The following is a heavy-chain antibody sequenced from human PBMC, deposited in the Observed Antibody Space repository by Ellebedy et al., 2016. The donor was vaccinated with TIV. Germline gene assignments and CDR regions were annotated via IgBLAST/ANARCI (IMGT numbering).Heavy chain of an antibody. CDR2: IYHSGST. Sequence: MPSETLSLTCTVSGDSITNYYWNWIRQPPGKGLEWIAYIYHSGSTNYNPSLKSQVTISIDTSKNQFSLKLTSVTAADTAVYYCAGVRGVHNKNWFDPWGHGTQVIVSS. D-gene: IGHD3-10*01. CDR3: AGVRGVHNKNWFDP. J-gene: IGHJ5*02. V-gene: IGHV4-59*01. CDR1: GDSITNYY.